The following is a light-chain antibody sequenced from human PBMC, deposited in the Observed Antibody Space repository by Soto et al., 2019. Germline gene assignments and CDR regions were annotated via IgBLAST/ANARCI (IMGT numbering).Light chain of an antibody. CDR2: EVN. V-gene: IGLV2-23*02. Sequence: QSALTQPASVSGSPGQSITISCTGTSSDVGLYNLVSWYQQLPGKAPKLIIYEVNERPSGISDRFSGSKSGNTASLTISGLQDEDEADYYGCSYVGSSILMFGGGTKLTVL. CDR3: CSYVGSSILM. J-gene: IGLJ3*02. CDR1: SSDVGLYNL.